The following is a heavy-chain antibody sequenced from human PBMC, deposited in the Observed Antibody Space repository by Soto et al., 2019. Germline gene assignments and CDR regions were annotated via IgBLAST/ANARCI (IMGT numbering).Heavy chain of an antibody. J-gene: IGHJ1*01. CDR3: AGDPLGSSGNEYFQH. CDR2: ISSSST. V-gene: IGHV3-21*01. D-gene: IGHD1-26*01. CDR1: GLSVYDNQ. Sequence: GSLTLSCEASGLSVYDNQMSWVGQAPGKGLEWFSSISSSSTYADSVKGRFTISRDNAKNSLYLQMNSLRVEDTAVYYCAGDPLGSSGNEYFQHWGQGTRVTVSS.